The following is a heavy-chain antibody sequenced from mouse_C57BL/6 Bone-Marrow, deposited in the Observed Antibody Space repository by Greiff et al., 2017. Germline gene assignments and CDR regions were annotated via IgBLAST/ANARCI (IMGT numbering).Heavy chain of an antibody. CDR2: IYPRSGNT. J-gene: IGHJ2*01. Sequence: VQLQESGAELARPGASVKLSCKASGYTFTSYGISWVKQRPGQGLEWIGEIYPRSGNTYYNEKFKGKATLTADKSSSTAYMELRSLTSEDSAVYFCARSGYGSSYLDYLDYWGQGTTLTVSS. D-gene: IGHD1-1*01. CDR1: GYTFTSYG. CDR3: ARSGYGSSYLDYLDY. V-gene: IGHV1-81*01.